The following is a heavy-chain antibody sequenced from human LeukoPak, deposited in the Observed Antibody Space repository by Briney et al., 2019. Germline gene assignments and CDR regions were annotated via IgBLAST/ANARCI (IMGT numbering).Heavy chain of an antibody. CDR3: ARDKSVDFWSGYYTLFDY. V-gene: IGHV4-4*07. D-gene: IGHD3-3*01. Sequence: SETLSLTCTVSGGSISSYYWIWIRQPAGKGLEWIVRIYTSGSTNYNHSLKSRVTLSVETSKNQFSLKLCSVTAADTVVYYCARDKSVDFWSGYYTLFDYWGQGTLVTVSS. CDR2: IYTSGST. CDR1: GGSISSYY. J-gene: IGHJ4*02.